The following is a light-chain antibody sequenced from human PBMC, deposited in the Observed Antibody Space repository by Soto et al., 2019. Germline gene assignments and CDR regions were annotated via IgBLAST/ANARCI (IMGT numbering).Light chain of an antibody. V-gene: IGKV1-17*03. CDR2: TAS. Sequence: DIQMTQSPSVMSASVGDTVTITCRASQDIRDRLAWLQQKPGEAPKRLVYTASSLQSGVPSRYSGSGLGTEFTLTISSLRPEDVATYYCLQHFTYPGTIDQGTKVEIK. CDR3: LQHFTYPGT. J-gene: IGKJ1*01. CDR1: QDIRDR.